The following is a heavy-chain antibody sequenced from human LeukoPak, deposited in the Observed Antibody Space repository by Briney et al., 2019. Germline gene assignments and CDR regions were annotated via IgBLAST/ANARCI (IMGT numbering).Heavy chain of an antibody. CDR3: ARGPHGYSGYDALDY. J-gene: IGHJ4*02. CDR1: GGTFSSYA. V-gene: IGHV1-69*13. CDR2: IIPIFGTA. Sequence: ASVKVSCKASGGTFSSYAISWARQAPGQGLEWMGGIIPIFGTANYAQKFQGRVTITADESTSTAYMELSSLRSEDTAVYYCARGPHGYSGYDALDYWGQGTLVTVSS. D-gene: IGHD5-12*01.